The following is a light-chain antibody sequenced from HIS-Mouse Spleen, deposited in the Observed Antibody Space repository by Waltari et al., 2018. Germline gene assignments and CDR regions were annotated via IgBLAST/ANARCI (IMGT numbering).Light chain of an antibody. J-gene: IGLJ2*01. Sequence: QSALTQPASVSGSPGQSITISCTGTSSDVGSYNLVSWYKQPPGKAPKLMIPEGSKRPSVVSNLFSGSTSGNTASLTISGLQAEDEADYYCCSYAGSSTFVVVFGGGTKLTVL. V-gene: IGLV2-23*03. CDR1: SSDVGSYNL. CDR2: EGS. CDR3: CSYAGSSTFVVV.